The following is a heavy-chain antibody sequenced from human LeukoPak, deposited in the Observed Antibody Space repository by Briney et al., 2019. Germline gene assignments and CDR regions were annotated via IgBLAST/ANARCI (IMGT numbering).Heavy chain of an antibody. J-gene: IGHJ4*02. Sequence: GGSLRLSCAASGFKFDDRGMSWVRQAPGKGLEWVSGLNWSGGKTGYADSVKGRFTISRDNSKNFVVLQMNSLRVEDTAFYCARSASVAADYYFDSWGQGTLVTVSS. CDR1: GFKFDDRG. D-gene: IGHD6-19*01. CDR2: LNWSGGKT. V-gene: IGHV3-20*01. CDR3: ARSASVAADYYFDS.